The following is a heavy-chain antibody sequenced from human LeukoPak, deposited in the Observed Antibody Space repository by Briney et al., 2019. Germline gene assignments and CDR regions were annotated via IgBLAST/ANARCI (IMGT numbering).Heavy chain of an antibody. CDR2: INHSSST. D-gene: IGHD6-19*01. J-gene: IGHJ4*02. CDR3: ARGVRIAVADPHLDY. Sequence: PSETLSLTCGVYGGSFSGYHWNWIRQPPGEGLEWIGEINHSSSTNYNPSLKSRVTISVDTSKKQFSLRLSSVTAADTAVYFCARGVRIAVADPHLDYWGQGTLVTVSS. CDR1: GGSFSGYH. V-gene: IGHV4-34*01.